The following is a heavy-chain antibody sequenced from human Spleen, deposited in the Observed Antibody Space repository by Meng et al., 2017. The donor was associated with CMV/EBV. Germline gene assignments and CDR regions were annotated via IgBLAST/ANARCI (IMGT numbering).Heavy chain of an antibody. Sequence: SETLSLTCAVYGGSFSGYYWSWIRQPPGKGLEWIGEINHSGSTNYNPSLKSRVTLSVDTSKNQFSLNLSSVTAADTAVYYCTTNRGGAADNWGQGTLVTVSS. CDR3: TTNRGGAADN. J-gene: IGHJ4*02. CDR2: INHSGST. CDR1: GGSFSGYY. V-gene: IGHV4-34*03. D-gene: IGHD6-13*01.